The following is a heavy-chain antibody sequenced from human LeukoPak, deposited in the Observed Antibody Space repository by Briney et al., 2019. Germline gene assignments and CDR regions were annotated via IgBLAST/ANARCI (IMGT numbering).Heavy chain of an antibody. CDR3: AKDAHSSGWYKLEYRYFDY. J-gene: IGHJ4*02. CDR1: GFTFSSYA. Sequence: GGSLRLSCAASGFTFSSYAMSWVRQAPGKGLEWVSAISGGGGSTYYADSVKGRFTISRDNSKNTLYLQMNSLRAEDTAVYYCAKDAHSSGWYKLEYRYFDYWGQGTLVTVSS. V-gene: IGHV3-23*01. D-gene: IGHD6-19*01. CDR2: ISGGGGST.